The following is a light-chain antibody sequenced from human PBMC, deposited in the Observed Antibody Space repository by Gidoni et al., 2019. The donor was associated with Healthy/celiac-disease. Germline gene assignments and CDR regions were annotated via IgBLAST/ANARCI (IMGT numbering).Light chain of an antibody. CDR3: SSYAGSLGV. Sequence: QSALTQPHSASGSTGQSVTISCTGTSSDVVGYNYVSWYQQHPGKAPKLMIYEVSKRPSGVPDRFSGSKSGNTAALTVSGLQAEEEADYCCSSYAGSLGVFGGGTKLTVL. CDR1: SSDVVGYNY. J-gene: IGLJ2*01. V-gene: IGLV2-8*01. CDR2: EVS.